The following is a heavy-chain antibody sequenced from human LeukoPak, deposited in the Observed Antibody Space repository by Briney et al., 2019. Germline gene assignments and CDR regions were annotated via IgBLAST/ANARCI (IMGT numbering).Heavy chain of an antibody. CDR2: ISYDGSNK. CDR1: GFTFSSYV. D-gene: IGHD2-2*01. J-gene: IGHJ4*02. V-gene: IGHV3-30*04. Sequence: PGGSLRLSCAASGFTFSSYVMHWVRQAPGKGLEWVAVISYDGSNKYYADSVKGRFTISRDNSKNTLYLQMNSLRAEDTAVYYCARDARGYCSSTSCYGRNYYSDYWGQGTLVTVSS. CDR3: ARDARGYCSSTSCYGRNYYSDY.